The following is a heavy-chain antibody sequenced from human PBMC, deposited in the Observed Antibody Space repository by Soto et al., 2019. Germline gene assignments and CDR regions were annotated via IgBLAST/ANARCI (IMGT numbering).Heavy chain of an antibody. CDR1: GFTFSSYW. Sequence: EVQLVESGGGLVQPGGSLRLSCAASGFTFSSYWMSWVRQAPGKGLEWVANIKQDGSEKYYVDSVKGRFTISRDNDKNSLYMQMKSLRAEDTAVYYCARDGRFLECLLSLFYHWGQGTLGTVSS. CDR2: IKQDGSEK. J-gene: IGHJ4*02. V-gene: IGHV3-7*01. D-gene: IGHD3-3*01. CDR3: ARDGRFLECLLSLFYH.